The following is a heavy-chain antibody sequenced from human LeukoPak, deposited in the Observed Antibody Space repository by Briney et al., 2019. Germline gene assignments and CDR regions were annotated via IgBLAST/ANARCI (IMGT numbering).Heavy chain of an antibody. J-gene: IGHJ4*02. CDR1: GFTFSSYE. CDR3: ARDFFAFGGVIALLDY. D-gene: IGHD3-16*02. Sequence: GGSLRLSCAASGFTFSSYEMNWVRQAPGKGLEWVSYISSSGSTIYYADSVKGRFTISRDNAKNSLYLQMNSLRAEDTAVYYCARDFFAFGGVIALLDYWGQGTLVTVSS. CDR2: ISSSGSTI. V-gene: IGHV3-48*03.